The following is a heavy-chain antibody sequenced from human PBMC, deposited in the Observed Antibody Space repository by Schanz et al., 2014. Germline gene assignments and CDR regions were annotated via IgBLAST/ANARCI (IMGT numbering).Heavy chain of an antibody. V-gene: IGHV4-31*03. CDR1: GDSISSSGSY. J-gene: IGHJ3*02. CDR2: IYYRGST. Sequence: QVQLQQSGPGLVKPSQTLSLTCTVSGDSISSSGSYWTWIRQHPGKGLEWIGYIYYRGSTYYNPSLKSRVTISTDMSRNQFSSRLKSVTAADTALYYCARERDALDIWGQGTMVIVSS. CDR3: ARERDALDI.